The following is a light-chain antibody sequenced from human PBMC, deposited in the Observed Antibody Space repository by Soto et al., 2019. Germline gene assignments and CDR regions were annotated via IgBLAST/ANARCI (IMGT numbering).Light chain of an antibody. V-gene: IGLV2-18*02. J-gene: IGLJ1*01. CDR2: EVT. CDR3: SSYVSTSRYV. CDR1: SSDVGKYDR. Sequence: QSLLTQPPSVSGSPGQSVTISCTGTSSDVGKYDRVSWYQQSPGTAPKLIIYEVTTRPSGVPARFSGSKSGNTASLTISGLQAEDEADYYCSSYVSTSRYVFGAGTKVTVL.